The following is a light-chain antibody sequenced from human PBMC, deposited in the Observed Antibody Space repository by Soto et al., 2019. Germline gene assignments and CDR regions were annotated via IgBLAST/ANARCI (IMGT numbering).Light chain of an antibody. CDR2: DVS. CDR3: QQYDSYSMT. J-gene: IGKJ1*01. V-gene: IGKV1-5*01. Sequence: DIQMTQSPSALSASVGDRVTITCRASQSISSWLAWYQQKPGKAPNLLIYDVSSLQSGVPSRFSGSGSGTEFTHTISRLQPDDFATYYCQQYDSYSMTFGQGTKVDIK. CDR1: QSISSW.